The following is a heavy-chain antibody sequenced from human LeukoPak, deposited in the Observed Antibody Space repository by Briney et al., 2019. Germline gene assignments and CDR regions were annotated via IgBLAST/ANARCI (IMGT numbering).Heavy chain of an antibody. CDR2: ITGDGTNI. V-gene: IGHV3-74*01. J-gene: IGHJ4*02. CDR3: ATEGGY. D-gene: IGHD3-16*01. Sequence: GGSLRLSCAASGFTFSNYLMHWVRQAPGKGLVWVSRITGDGTNIIYADSVKGRFTISRDNAKNSLYLQMNSLRPEDMALYYCATEGGYWGQGTLVTVSS. CDR1: GFTFSNYL.